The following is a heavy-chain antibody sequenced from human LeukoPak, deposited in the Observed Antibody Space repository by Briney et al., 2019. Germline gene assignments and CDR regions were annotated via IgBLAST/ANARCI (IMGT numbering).Heavy chain of an antibody. CDR2: IYSSGST. V-gene: IGHV4-4*07. CDR1: GGSISNYF. CDR3: ARPTLTGYSSTFDY. Sequence: SETLSLTCTVSGGSISNYFWTWIRQPAGKGLEWIGRIYSSGSTNYNPSLKSRVTISVDTSKNQFSLKLSSVTAADTAVYYCARPTLTGYSSTFDYWGQGTLVTVSS. J-gene: IGHJ4*02. D-gene: IGHD3-9*01.